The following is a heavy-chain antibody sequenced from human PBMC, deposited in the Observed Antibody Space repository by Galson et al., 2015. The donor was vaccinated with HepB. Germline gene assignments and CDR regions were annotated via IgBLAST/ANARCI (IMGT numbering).Heavy chain of an antibody. CDR3: ARGGVQYSSLDPPFYYMDV. V-gene: IGHV3-33*01. CDR1: GFTFSSYG. CDR2: IWYDGSNK. Sequence: SLRLSCAASGFTFSSYGMHWVRQAPGKGLEWVAVIWYDGSNKYYADSVKGRFTISRDNSKNTLYLQMNSLRAEDTAVYYCARGGVQYSSLDPPFYYMDVWGKGTTVTVSS. D-gene: IGHD6-6*01. J-gene: IGHJ6*03.